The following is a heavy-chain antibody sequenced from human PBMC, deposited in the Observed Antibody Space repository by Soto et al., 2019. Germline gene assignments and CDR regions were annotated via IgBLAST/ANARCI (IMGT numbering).Heavy chain of an antibody. J-gene: IGHJ3*01. CDR1: GFILKNYA. V-gene: IGHV3-23*01. Sequence: VQLLESGGDLVQPGGSLRLSWVASGFILKNYAMSWVRQAQGRGLEWVSTIGGTDGDSDGVPWYEDSVKGRFTISRDSSANTLFLHMDNLRAEDSALYYCVKRGRNWGAFDFWGQGTTVVVSS. CDR2: IGGTDGDSDGVP. CDR3: VKRGRNWGAFDF. D-gene: IGHD7-27*01.